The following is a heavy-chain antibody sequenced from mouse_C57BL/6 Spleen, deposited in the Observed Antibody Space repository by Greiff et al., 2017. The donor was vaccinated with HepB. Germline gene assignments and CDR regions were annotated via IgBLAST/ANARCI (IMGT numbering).Heavy chain of an antibody. CDR3: AREKFITTSAMDY. Sequence: EVKLVDSGGGLVKPGGSLKLSCAASGFTFSDYGMHWVRQAPEKGLEWVAYISSGSSTIYYADTVKGRFTISRDNAKNTLFLQMTSLRSEDTAMYYCAREKFITTSAMDYWGQGTSVTVSS. J-gene: IGHJ4*01. V-gene: IGHV5-17*01. CDR2: ISSGSSTI. D-gene: IGHD1-1*01. CDR1: GFTFSDYG.